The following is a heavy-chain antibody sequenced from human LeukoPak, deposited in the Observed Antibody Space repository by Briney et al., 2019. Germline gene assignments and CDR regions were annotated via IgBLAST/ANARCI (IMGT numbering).Heavy chain of an antibody. J-gene: IGHJ5*02. V-gene: IGHV3-73*01. CDR1: GFTFSGSA. CDR3: TRLGSSGWYNWFDP. D-gene: IGHD6-19*01. CDR2: IRSKAISYAT. Sequence: GGSLRLSCAASGFTFSGSAMHWVRQASGKGLEWVGRIRSKAISYATAYAASVKGRFTISRDDSKNTAYLQMNSLKTEDTAVYYCTRLGSSGWYNWFDPWGQGTLVTVSS.